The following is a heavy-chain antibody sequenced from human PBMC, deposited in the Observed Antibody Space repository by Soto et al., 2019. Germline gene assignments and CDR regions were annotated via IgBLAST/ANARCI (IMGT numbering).Heavy chain of an antibody. Sequence: QLQLQESGSGLVKPSQTLSLTCAVSGGSISSGGYSWSWIRQPPGKGLEWIGYIYHSGSTYYNPSLKSRVTISVDRSQNQFSLKLSSVTAADTAVYYCARGGYCSGGSCYYYGMDVWGQGTTVTVSS. D-gene: IGHD2-15*01. CDR1: GGSISSGGYS. CDR2: IYHSGST. CDR3: ARGGYCSGGSCYYYGMDV. J-gene: IGHJ6*02. V-gene: IGHV4-30-2*01.